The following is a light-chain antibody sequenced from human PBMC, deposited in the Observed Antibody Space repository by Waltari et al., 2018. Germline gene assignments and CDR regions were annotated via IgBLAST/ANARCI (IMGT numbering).Light chain of an antibody. Sequence: DIQMTQSPSSLSASVRDRVTITCQASQDISKYLSWYQQKPGKAPKLLIYGASNLETGVPSRFSGSGSRTDFTFTISSLQPEDVATYDCQQYDNLPVTFGQGTKVEIK. CDR1: QDISKY. CDR2: GAS. CDR3: QQYDNLPVT. V-gene: IGKV1-33*01. J-gene: IGKJ1*01.